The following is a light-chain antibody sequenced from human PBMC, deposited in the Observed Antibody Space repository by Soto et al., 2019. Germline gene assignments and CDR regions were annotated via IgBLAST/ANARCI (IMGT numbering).Light chain of an antibody. J-gene: IGKJ1*01. CDR1: QSISRW. CDR2: DAS. Sequence: DIQMTQSPSTLSASVGDSVTITCRASQSISRWLAWYQQKPGKAPNLLIFDASTLKSGVPSRFSGSGSGTEFTLTISSLQPDDFATYYYQQYNTYSTFGQGTKVDIK. CDR3: QQYNTYST. V-gene: IGKV1-5*01.